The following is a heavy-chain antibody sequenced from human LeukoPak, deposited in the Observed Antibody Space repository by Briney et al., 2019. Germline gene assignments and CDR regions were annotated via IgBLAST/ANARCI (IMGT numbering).Heavy chain of an antibody. CDR1: GFTFSSYW. D-gene: IGHD3-9*01. J-gene: IGHJ6*04. V-gene: IGHV3-74*01. Sequence: GGSLRLSCAASGFTFSSYWMHWVRQAPGKGLVWVSRINSDGSSTSYADSVKGRFTISRDNAKNTPYLQMNSLRAEDTAVYYCARGAVLRYFDPYGMDVWGKGTTVTVSS. CDR2: INSDGSST. CDR3: ARGAVLRYFDPYGMDV.